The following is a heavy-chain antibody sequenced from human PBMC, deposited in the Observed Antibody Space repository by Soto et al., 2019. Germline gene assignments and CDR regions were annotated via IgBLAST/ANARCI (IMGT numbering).Heavy chain of an antibody. D-gene: IGHD6-19*01. J-gene: IGHJ6*02. CDR3: ARDGVRSSGWSRGGYYGMDV. CDR1: GGTFSSYA. CDR2: IIPIFGTA. V-gene: IGHV1-69*01. Sequence: QVQLVQSGAEVKKPGSSVKVSCKASGGTFSSYAISWVRQAPGQGLEWMGGIIPIFGTANYAQKFQGRVTITADESTSTAYMELSSLRSEDTAVYYCARDGVRSSGWSRGGYYGMDVWGQGTTVTVSS.